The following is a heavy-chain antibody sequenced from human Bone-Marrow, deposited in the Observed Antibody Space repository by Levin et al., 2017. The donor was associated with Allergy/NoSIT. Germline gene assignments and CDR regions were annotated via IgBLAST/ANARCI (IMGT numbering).Heavy chain of an antibody. J-gene: IGHJ4*02. CDR2: ISANGGST. CDR3: VKCSGNCQTGFFDY. V-gene: IGHV3-23*01. Sequence: GESLKISCAASGFTFSTYAMSWVRQAPGKGLECVSAISANGGSTPYADSVKGRFTISRDNSKNTLYLQMNSLRAEDTAVYYCVKCSGNCQTGFFDYWGQGTLVTVSS. CDR1: GFTFSTYA. D-gene: IGHD4-23*01.